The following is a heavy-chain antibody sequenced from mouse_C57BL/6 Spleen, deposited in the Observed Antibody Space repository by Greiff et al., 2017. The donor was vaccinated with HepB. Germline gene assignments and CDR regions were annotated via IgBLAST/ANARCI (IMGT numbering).Heavy chain of an antibody. D-gene: IGHD1-1*02. Sequence: EVQLVESGGDLVKPGGSLKLSCAASGFTFSSYGMSWVRQTPDKRLEWVATISSGGSYTYYPDSVKGRFTISRDNAKNTLYLQMSSLKSEDTAMYYCARHGIEYGNYFDYWGQGTTLTVSS. CDR1: GFTFSSYG. V-gene: IGHV5-6*01. CDR3: ARHGIEYGNYFDY. CDR2: ISSGGSYT. J-gene: IGHJ2*01.